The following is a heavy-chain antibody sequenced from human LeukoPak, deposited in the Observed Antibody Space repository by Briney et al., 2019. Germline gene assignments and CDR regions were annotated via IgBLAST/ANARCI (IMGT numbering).Heavy chain of an antibody. CDR1: GGSISRSRDY. V-gene: IGHV4-39*07. CDR3: ARDILDYYGSGSITEDY. D-gene: IGHD3-10*01. Sequence: SETLSLTCTVSGGSISRSRDYWGWIRQPPGKGLEWIGSIYYSGSTYYNPSLKSRVTISGDTSKNRFSLKLSSVTAADTAMYYCARDILDYYGSGSITEDYWGQGTLVTVSS. J-gene: IGHJ4*02. CDR2: IYYSGST.